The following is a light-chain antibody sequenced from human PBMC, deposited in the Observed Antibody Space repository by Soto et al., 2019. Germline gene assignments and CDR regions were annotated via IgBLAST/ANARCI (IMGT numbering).Light chain of an antibody. CDR3: QQYGSSPIT. CDR1: QSVTSSN. J-gene: IGKJ5*01. Sequence: EIVLTQSPATLSLSPGERATLSCRASQSVTSSNFAWYQQKPGQAPRLLIYGTSSRATGIPDRFSGSGSGTDFTLTLSRLEPDDFAVYYCQQYGSSPITFGQGTRLEIK. CDR2: GTS. V-gene: IGKV3-20*01.